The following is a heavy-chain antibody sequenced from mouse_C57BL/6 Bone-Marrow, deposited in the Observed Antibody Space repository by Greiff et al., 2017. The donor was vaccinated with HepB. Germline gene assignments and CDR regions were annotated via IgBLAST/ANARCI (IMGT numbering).Heavy chain of an antibody. J-gene: IGHJ2*01. D-gene: IGHD1-1*01. CDR2: IRNKANGYTT. V-gene: IGHV7-3*01. Sequence: EVMLVESGGGLVQPGGSLSLSCAASGFTFTDYYMSWVRQPPGKALEWLGFIRNKANGYTTEYSASVKGRFTISRDNSQSILYFQMNALRAEDSATYYCARSSTVVASFDYWGQGTTLTVSS. CDR1: GFTFTDYY. CDR3: ARSSTVVASFDY.